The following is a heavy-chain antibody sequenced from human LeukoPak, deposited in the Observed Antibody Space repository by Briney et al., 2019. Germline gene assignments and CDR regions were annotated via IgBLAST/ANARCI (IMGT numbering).Heavy chain of an antibody. J-gene: IGHJ4*02. Sequence: ASVTVSCKASGYTFTSYDINWVRQATGQGLEWMGWINPNSGNTGYAQKFQGRVTMTRDTSRSTAYMELSSLRSEDTAVYYCARGRGYSYGYEDYWGQGTLVTVSS. CDR1: GYTFTSYD. CDR2: INPNSGNT. V-gene: IGHV1-8*01. CDR3: ARGRGYSYGYEDY. D-gene: IGHD5-18*01.